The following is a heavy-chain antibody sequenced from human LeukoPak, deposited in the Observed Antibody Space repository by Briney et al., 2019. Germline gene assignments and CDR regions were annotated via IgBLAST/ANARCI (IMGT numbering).Heavy chain of an antibody. D-gene: IGHD2-15*01. CDR3: AGGPYCSGGSCYSYNWFDP. CDR1: GFNVNNH. V-gene: IGHV3-66*01. J-gene: IGHJ5*02. CDR2: IYSGGNT. Sequence: GGSLRLSCVATGFNVNNHLTWVRQAPGKGLEWVSFIYSGGNTDYADSVKGRFIISRDISKNTLNLQMNNLRVEDTAVYYCAGGPYCSGGSCYSYNWFDPWGQGTLVTVSS.